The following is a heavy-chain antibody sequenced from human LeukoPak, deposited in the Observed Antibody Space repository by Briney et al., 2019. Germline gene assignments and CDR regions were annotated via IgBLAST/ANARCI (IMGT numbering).Heavy chain of an antibody. Sequence: GESLRISCKGSGYGFTNYWISWVRQMPGKGLEWMGRINPSDSYTNYSPSFQGHVTISADKSISTAYLQWSSLKASDTAIYYCATMREQQLVRGDWFDPWGQGTLVTVSS. CDR2: INPSDSYT. CDR3: ATMREQQLVRGDWFDP. CDR1: GYGFTNYW. V-gene: IGHV5-10-1*01. J-gene: IGHJ5*02. D-gene: IGHD6-13*01.